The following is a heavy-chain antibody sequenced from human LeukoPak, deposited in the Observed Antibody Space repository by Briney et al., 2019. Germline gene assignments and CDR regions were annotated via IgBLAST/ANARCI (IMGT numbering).Heavy chain of an antibody. CDR3: ARGLAYRLRLGELSFNH. V-gene: IGHV4-34*01. J-gene: IGHJ5*02. Sequence: SETLSLTCAVYGGSFSGYYWSWIRQPPGKGLEGRGEINHSGSTNYNPSLKSRVTISVDTSNTQCPLTLSSVTAADTAGYYCARGLAYRLRLGELSFNHWGQGTLVTVSS. D-gene: IGHD3-16*02. CDR1: GGSFSGYY. CDR2: INHSGST.